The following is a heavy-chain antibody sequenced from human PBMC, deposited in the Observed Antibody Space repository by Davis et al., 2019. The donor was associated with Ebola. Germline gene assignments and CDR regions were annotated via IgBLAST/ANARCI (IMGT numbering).Heavy chain of an antibody. J-gene: IGHJ4*02. D-gene: IGHD5-12*01. CDR1: GYSFTSYC. CDR2: IYPVDSDT. V-gene: IGHV5-51*01. CDR3: ARGENSGYDPFDY. Sequence: PGGPLRLSCRGSGYSFTSYCIGWFRQIPGKGLGWMGSIYPVDSDTSYSPSSQGQVTISADKSISTTYLQWSSLKASDTAMYYCARGENSGYDPFDYWGQGTLVTVSS.